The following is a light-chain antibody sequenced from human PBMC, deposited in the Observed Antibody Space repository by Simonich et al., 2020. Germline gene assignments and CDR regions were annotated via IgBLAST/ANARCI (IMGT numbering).Light chain of an antibody. CDR2: KDS. Sequence: SYELTHPSSVSVSPGQTARITCSGDALPKQYAYWYQQKPGQAPVRGISKDSDRPAGIPERFSGSSSGTTVTLTISGVQAEDEADYYCQSADSSGTYVVFGGGTKLTVL. J-gene: IGLJ2*01. V-gene: IGLV3-25*03. CDR1: ALPKQY. CDR3: QSADSSGTYVV.